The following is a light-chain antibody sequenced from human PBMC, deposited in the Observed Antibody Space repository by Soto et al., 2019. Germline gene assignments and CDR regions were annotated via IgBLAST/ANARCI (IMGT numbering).Light chain of an antibody. CDR1: SSDIGGYNY. V-gene: IGLV2-14*01. J-gene: IGLJ2*01. Sequence: QSALTQPASVSGSPGQSITVSCIGTSSDIGGYNYVPWYQQHPGKAPKLMIHDVSNRPSGVSDRFSGSKSGNTASLTISGLQADDEAYYYCSSYASSNTQVFGGGTKLTVL. CDR2: DVS. CDR3: SSYASSNTQV.